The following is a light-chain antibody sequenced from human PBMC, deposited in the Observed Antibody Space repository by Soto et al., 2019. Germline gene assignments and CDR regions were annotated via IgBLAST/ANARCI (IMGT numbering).Light chain of an antibody. CDR1: QSISSW. Sequence: MTQSASTLAASVVDRFTITFLASQSISSWLAWYQQKPGQAPRLLIYGASTRATGIPARFSGSGSGTEFTLTISSLQSEDFAVYYCQEYNNWSYTFGQGTKVDIK. CDR3: QEYNNWSYT. V-gene: IGKV3-15*01. CDR2: GAS. J-gene: IGKJ2*01.